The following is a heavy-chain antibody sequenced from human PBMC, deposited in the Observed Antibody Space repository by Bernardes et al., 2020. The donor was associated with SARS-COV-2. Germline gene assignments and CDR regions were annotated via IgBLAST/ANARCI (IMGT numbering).Heavy chain of an antibody. Sequence: GGSLRLSCAASGFTVSSNYMNWVRQAPGKGLEWVAVIYSGGDTHYADSVKGRFTISRDNSKNMLFLQMNSLRAEDTAVYYCASGDPKKTTVTLQNYYYGMDVWGQGTTVTVSS. CDR1: GFTVSSNY. V-gene: IGHV3-53*01. CDR3: ASGDPKKTTVTLQNYYYGMDV. CDR2: IYSGGDT. J-gene: IGHJ6*02. D-gene: IGHD4-17*01.